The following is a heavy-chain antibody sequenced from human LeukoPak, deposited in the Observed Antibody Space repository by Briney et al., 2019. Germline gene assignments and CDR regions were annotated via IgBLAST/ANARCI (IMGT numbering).Heavy chain of an antibody. Sequence: ASVKVSCRASGYTFTNYGISWVRQAPGQGLEWMGWISCYNGNTRHAQMVQGRVTMTTDTSTRTAYMELSRLRSEDTAVYYCAVESSGIAVAGTYYFDYWGQGTLVTVSS. D-gene: IGHD6-19*01. CDR2: ISCYNGNT. CDR3: AVESSGIAVAGTYYFDY. CDR1: GYTFTNYG. J-gene: IGHJ4*02. V-gene: IGHV1-18*01.